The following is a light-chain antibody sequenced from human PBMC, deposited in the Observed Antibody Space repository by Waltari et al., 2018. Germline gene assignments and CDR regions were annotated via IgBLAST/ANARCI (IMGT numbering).Light chain of an antibody. Sequence: IVLTQSPGTLSLCPGERATLSCRASETVSRALAWDQQKPGRAPRLLIYGASTRAPGIPDRLGGSGSGTDFSLTISGLEPEDFAVYYCQHYVRLPATFGQGTKVEIK. CDR2: GAS. CDR3: QHYVRLPAT. V-gene: IGKV3-20*01. CDR1: ETVSRA. J-gene: IGKJ1*01.